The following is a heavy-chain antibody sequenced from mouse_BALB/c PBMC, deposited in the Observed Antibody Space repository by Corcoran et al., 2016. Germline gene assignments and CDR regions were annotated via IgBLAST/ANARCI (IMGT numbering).Heavy chain of an antibody. J-gene: IGHJ3*01. V-gene: IGHV3-6*02. CDR2: ISYDGSY. Sequence: DVQLQESGPGLVKPSQSLSLTCSVTGSSITSGYYWSWIRQFPGNKLEWMGYISYDGSYNYKPSPKNRISITRDRSKNQFFLKVNSVTTEDTATYYCARERRFAYWGQGTLVTVSA. CDR1: GSSITSGYY. CDR3: ARERRFAY.